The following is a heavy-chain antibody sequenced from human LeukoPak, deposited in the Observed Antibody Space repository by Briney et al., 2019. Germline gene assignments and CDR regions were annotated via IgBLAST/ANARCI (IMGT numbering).Heavy chain of an antibody. J-gene: IGHJ4*02. CDR3: AKMVTFGGVIVIDPFFDY. V-gene: IGHV3-23*01. CDR2: ISGSGGST. D-gene: IGHD3-16*02. Sequence: GGSLRLSCAASGFTFSSYAMSWVRQAPGKGLEWVSAISGSGGSTYYADSVKGRFTISRDNSKNTLYLQMNSLRAEDTAVYYCAKMVTFGGVIVIDPFFDYWGQGTLVTVSS. CDR1: GFTFSSYA.